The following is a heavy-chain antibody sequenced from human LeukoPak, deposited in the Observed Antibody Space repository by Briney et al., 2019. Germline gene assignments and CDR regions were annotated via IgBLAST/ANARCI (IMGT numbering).Heavy chain of an antibody. Sequence: SETLSLTCTVSGDSISTPNHYWRWIRQHPGKGLEWIGYIYYSGNTCYIPSLKSRLTMSLDTSKNQFSLKLKSVTAADTAVYYCARAVWSFDSTGYSFDSWGQGTLVTVSS. J-gene: IGHJ4*02. CDR3: ARAVWSFDSTGYSFDS. CDR1: GDSISTPNHY. CDR2: IYYSGNT. D-gene: IGHD3-22*01. V-gene: IGHV4-31*03.